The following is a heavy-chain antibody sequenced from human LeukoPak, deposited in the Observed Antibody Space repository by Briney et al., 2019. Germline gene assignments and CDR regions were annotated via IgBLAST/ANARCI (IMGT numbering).Heavy chain of an antibody. J-gene: IGHJ6*03. D-gene: IGHD6-6*01. CDR2: ITPIFGTA. CDR3: ARSSIAARRLYYYYYMDV. V-gene: IGHV1-69*06. CDR1: GGTFSSYA. Sequence: ASVKVSCKASGGTFSSYAISWVRQAPGQGLEWMGGITPIFGTANYAQKFQGRVTITADKSTSTAYTELSSLRSEDTAVYYCARSSIAARRLYYYYYMDVWGKGTTVTVSS.